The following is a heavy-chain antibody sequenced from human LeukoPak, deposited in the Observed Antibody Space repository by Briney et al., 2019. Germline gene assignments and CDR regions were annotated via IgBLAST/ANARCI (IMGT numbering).Heavy chain of an antibody. CDR3: ARWVVGSPYDDDAFDI. CDR2: IYYSGST. J-gene: IGHJ3*02. Sequence: PSETLSLTCTVSGGSISSYYWSWIRQPPGKGLEWIGYIYYSGSTNYNPSLKSRVTISVDTSKNQFSLKLSSVTAAGTAVYYCARWVVGSPYDDDAFDIWGQGTMVTVSS. CDR1: GGSISSYY. D-gene: IGHD5-12*01. V-gene: IGHV4-59*01.